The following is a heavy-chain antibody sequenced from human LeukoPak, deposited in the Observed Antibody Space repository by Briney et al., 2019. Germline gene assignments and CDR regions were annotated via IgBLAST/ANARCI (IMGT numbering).Heavy chain of an antibody. D-gene: IGHD5-18*01. CDR3: ARDSRGYQTPWWY. CDR2: IYYSGST. J-gene: IGHJ4*02. Sequence: PSETLSLTCTVSGGSISSGGYYWSWIRQHPGKGLEWTGYIYYSGSTYYNPSLKSRVTISVDTSKNQFSLKLSSVTAADTAVYYGARDSRGYQTPWWYWGQGTLVTVSS. V-gene: IGHV4-31*03. CDR1: GGSISSGGYY.